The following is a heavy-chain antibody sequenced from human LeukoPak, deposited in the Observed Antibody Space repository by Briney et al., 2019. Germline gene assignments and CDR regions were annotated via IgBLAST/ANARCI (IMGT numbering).Heavy chain of an antibody. CDR2: INPNDGAT. D-gene: IGHD1-26*01. V-gene: IGHV1-2*02. J-gene: IGHJ4*02. CDR1: GYTFTDYY. Sequence: ASVKVSCKASGYTFTDYYIHWVRQAPGQGLEWMGWINPNDGATNYAQNFQDRVTMTRDTSISTAYMELSSLTSDDTAVYYCARDVGVGTEYYFDYWGQGTLVTVSS. CDR3: ARDVGVGTEYYFDY.